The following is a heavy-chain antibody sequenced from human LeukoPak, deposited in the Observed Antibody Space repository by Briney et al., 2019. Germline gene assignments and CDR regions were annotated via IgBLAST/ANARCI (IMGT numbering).Heavy chain of an antibody. J-gene: IGHJ4*02. CDR2: IHHDGRI. V-gene: IGHV4/OR15-8*01. CDR1: GGSINSTNW. CDR3: ARSHDHLWGNYPDY. Sequence: SETLSLTCDVSGGSINSTNWWNWVRQPPGKGLEWIGEIHHDGRINYNPSLKSRVTLSVDKSKNQFSLRLNSVTAADTAMYYCARSHDHLWGNYPDYWGQGTLVTVSS. D-gene: IGHD3-16*02.